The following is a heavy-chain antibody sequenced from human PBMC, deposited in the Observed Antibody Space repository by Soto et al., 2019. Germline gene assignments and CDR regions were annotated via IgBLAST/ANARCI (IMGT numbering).Heavy chain of an antibody. CDR2: TFYRSRWYH. J-gene: IGHJ5*02. CDR3: ARDRGSSYPFDL. D-gene: IGHD3-10*01. V-gene: IGHV6-1*01. CDR1: GDSVSSNSVA. Sequence: QAQLQQSGPGLVKPSQTLSLTCAISGDSVSSNSVAWNWIRQSPARGLGWLGRTFYRSRWYHDYAVFVKSRIMINPDTSKNQFSLQLNSLTPEDTAVYYCARDRGSSYPFDLWGQGTLVTVSS.